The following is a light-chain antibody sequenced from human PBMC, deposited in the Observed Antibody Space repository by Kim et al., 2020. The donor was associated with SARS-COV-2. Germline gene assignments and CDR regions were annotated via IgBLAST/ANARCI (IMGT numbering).Light chain of an antibody. CDR1: QNIMKY. CDR3: QESFSTQVT. J-gene: IGKJ2*01. Sequence: SAFVGDRVTITCRASQNIMKYLNWYQQKPGNVPKVLIFGAATLQNGVPSRFSGNGSGTDFTLTITNLQPDDFATYFCQESFSTQVTFGQGTKMEI. CDR2: GAA. V-gene: IGKV1-39*01.